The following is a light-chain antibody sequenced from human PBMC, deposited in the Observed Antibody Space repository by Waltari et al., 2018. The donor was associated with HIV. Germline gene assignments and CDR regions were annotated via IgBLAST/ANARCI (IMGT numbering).Light chain of an antibody. CDR1: QSGRGS. CDR3: QQHSNWPLSIT. J-gene: IGKJ5*01. Sequence: VMPQSPATLSVSPLDRATLSWRASQSGRGSVAVNQQGPGQSPRLLSYSTSIRATCIPARFSGSVSETEFTLTISNPQSEDFAVYYCQQHSNWPLSITFGQGTRLQIK. CDR2: STS. V-gene: IGKV3-15*01.